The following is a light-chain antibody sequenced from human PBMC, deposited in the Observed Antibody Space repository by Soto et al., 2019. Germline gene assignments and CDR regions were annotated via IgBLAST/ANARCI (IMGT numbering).Light chain of an antibody. V-gene: IGKV1-9*01. CDR2: GAS. CDR1: QGLNTN. J-gene: IGKJ3*01. CDR3: QQSNNYFT. Sequence: IQLTQSPSSLSASVGDRVTITCRASQGLNTNLAWYQQKPGKAPNLLIYGASTLQKGVPSRFSGNGSGTDFTLTISSLHPEDLATYYCQQSNNYFTFGPGTKVDIK.